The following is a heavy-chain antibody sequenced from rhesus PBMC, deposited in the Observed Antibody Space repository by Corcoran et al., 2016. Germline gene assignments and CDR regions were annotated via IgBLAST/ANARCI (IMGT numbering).Heavy chain of an antibody. CDR1: GFFINRGFY. CDR3: ARVGSSWSEWDTVGTEWYFDL. D-gene: IGHD5-42*01. CDR2: FYGSGGCN. Sequence: VPPQGSGPGLGKPSGTLALNRPFSGFFINRGFYWGRIPHPPAKGVGGVWGFYGSGGCNYLNPSLKSRVTLSVDTSKNQFSLKLSSVTAADTAVYYCARVGSSWSEWDTVGTEWYFDLWGPGTPITISS. J-gene: IGHJ2*01. V-gene: IGHV4S14*01.